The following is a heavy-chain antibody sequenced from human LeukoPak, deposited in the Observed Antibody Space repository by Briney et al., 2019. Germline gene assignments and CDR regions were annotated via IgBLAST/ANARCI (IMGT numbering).Heavy chain of an antibody. CDR1: GGSISSSSYY. D-gene: IGHD3-22*01. CDR3: ARVSPYYYDSSGYQLDY. Sequence: ASETLSLACTVSGGSISSSSYYWGRIRQPPGKGLECIGSIYYSGSTYYNPSLKSRVTMSVDTSKNQFSLKVSSVTAADTAVYYCARVSPYYYDSSGYQLDYWGQGTLVTVSS. J-gene: IGHJ4*02. CDR2: IYYSGST. V-gene: IGHV4-39*07.